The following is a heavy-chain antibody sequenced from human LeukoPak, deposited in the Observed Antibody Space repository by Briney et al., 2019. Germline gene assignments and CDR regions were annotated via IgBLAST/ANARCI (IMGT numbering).Heavy chain of an antibody. CDR2: IYSGGSA. Sequence: GGSLRLSCAASGFTVSSNHMSWVRQAPGKGLEWVSVIYSGGSAYSADSVKGRFTISKDNSKNTLYLQMNSLRAEDTAVYYCARGRGPYGWFDPWGQGTLVTVSS. V-gene: IGHV3-53*01. CDR3: ARGRGPYGWFDP. J-gene: IGHJ5*02. CDR1: GFTVSSNH. D-gene: IGHD3-10*01.